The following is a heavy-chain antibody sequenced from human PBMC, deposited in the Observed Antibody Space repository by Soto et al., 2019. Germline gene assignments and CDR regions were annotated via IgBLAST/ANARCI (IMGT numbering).Heavy chain of an antibody. CDR1: VFSLTTRAVG. D-gene: IGHD1-26*01. V-gene: IGHV2-5*02. Sequence: SGPTLVNPTQTLTLTCAFSVFSLTTRAVGVGWIRQPPGKALEWLAVIYWDDDKRYSPSLKSRVSITKDTSKKQVVLTMTNRDHVDTATYYCAHTATGGPWAFDSWGKGILDTVSS. J-gene: IGHJ4*02. CDR3: AHTATGGPWAFDS. CDR2: IYWDDDK.